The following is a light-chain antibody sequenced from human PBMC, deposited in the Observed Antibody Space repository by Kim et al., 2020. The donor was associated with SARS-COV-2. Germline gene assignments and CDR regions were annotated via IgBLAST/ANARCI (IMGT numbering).Light chain of an antibody. CDR3: QQSNNWPPLT. CDR1: QTINNR. J-gene: IGKJ1*01. CDR2: DAT. Sequence: YPGERATLSCRSSQTINNRLVWYQQKPGQAPRLLIYDATTRATGIPARFIGSGSETDFTLTINGLQSEDFAVYYCQQSNNWPPLTFGQGTKVDIK. V-gene: IGKV3-15*01.